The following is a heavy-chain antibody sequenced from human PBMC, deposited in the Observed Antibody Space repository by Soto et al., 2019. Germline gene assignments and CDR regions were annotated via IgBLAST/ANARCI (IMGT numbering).Heavy chain of an antibody. D-gene: IGHD6-13*01. V-gene: IGHV3-23*01. CDR1: GFTFSSYA. J-gene: IGHJ4*02. CDR3: ARSYSSSWSPFDY. Sequence: GGSLRLSCAASGFTFSSYAMSWVRQAPGKGLEWVSAISGSGGSTYYAESVKGRFTISRDNSKNTLYLQMNSPRAEDTAVYYCARSYSSSWSPFDYWGQGTLVTVSS. CDR2: ISGSGGST.